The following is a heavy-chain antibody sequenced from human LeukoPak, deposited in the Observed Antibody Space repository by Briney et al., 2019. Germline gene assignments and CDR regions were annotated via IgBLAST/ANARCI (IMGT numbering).Heavy chain of an antibody. CDR2: TNGDGSDT. V-gene: IGHV3-74*01. Sequence: GGSLRLSCAASGFTLSNSWMHWVRHAPGKGLVWVSRTNGDGSDTSYADSVKGRFTISRGSATNTLHLQMNSLRAEDTAIYYCVRDGEYSHGIDFDYWGQGTLVTVSP. CDR1: GFTLSNSW. D-gene: IGHD5-18*01. J-gene: IGHJ4*02. CDR3: VRDGEYSHGIDFDY.